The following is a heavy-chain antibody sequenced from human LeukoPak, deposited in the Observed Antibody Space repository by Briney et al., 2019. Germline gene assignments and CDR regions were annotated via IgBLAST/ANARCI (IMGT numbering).Heavy chain of an antibody. CDR3: AREGRDGYNRRKSFDY. Sequence: SETLSLTCTVSGGSISSYYWSWIRQPAGKGLEWIGRIYTSGSTNYNPSLKSRVTMSVDTSKNQFSLKLSSVTAADTAMYYCAREGRDGYNRRKSFDYWGQGTLVTVSS. CDR2: IYTSGST. V-gene: IGHV4-4*07. D-gene: IGHD5-24*01. CDR1: GGSISSYY. J-gene: IGHJ4*02.